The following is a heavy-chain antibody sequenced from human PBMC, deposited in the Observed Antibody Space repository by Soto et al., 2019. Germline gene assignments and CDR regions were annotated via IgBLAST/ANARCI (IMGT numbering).Heavy chain of an antibody. CDR1: GGSITSGGFF. J-gene: IGHJ6*02. D-gene: IGHD6-6*01. CDR3: ARGSSPHYGMDV. Sequence: QVQLQESGPGLMKPSQTLSLTCSVSGGSITSGGFFWSWVRQDPGEGLELIAYIYYSGYTYYHPSLKSRLSISMDTSKNQFSLKLSSVTAAATAVYYCARGSSPHYGMDVWGQGTTVTVSS. CDR2: IYYSGYT. V-gene: IGHV4-31*03.